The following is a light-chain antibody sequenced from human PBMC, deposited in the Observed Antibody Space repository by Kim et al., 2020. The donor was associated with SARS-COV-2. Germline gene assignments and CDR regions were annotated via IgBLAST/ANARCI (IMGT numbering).Light chain of an antibody. CDR1: QSIGST. CDR3: HQSSSLPLT. V-gene: IGKV6-21*01. CDR2: YAS. Sequence: VTPNAKVPITCRASQSIGSTLHLYQQKPDQSPKLLIKYASQSFSGVPSRFSGSGSGTDFTLTINSLEAEDAATYYCHQSSSLPLTFGGGTKVDIK. J-gene: IGKJ4*01.